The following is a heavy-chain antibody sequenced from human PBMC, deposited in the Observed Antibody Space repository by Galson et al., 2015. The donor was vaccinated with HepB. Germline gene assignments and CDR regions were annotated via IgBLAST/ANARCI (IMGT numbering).Heavy chain of an antibody. CDR3: ATGPPKRIVGAYYFDY. J-gene: IGHJ4*02. CDR1: GYTLTELS. V-gene: IGHV1-24*01. D-gene: IGHD1-26*01. Sequence: SVKVSCKVSGYTLTELSMHWVRQAPGKGLEWMGGFDPEDGETIYAQKFQGRVTMTEDTSTDTAYMELSSLRSEDTAVYYCATGPPKRIVGAYYFDYWGQGTLVTVSS. CDR2: FDPEDGET.